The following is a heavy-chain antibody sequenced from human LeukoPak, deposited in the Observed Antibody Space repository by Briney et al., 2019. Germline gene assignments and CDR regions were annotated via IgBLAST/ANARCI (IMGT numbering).Heavy chain of an antibody. CDR1: GFAFSNFA. Sequence: GGSLRLSCAASGFAFSNFAMNWVRQAPGKGLEWVAAVSYEGTIKYYTDSAKGRFTISRDNSNNVISLQMNNLTTEDTATYYCAREKFDSWGQGTLVTVSP. CDR2: VSYEGTIK. CDR3: AREKFDS. J-gene: IGHJ5*01. V-gene: IGHV3-30*14.